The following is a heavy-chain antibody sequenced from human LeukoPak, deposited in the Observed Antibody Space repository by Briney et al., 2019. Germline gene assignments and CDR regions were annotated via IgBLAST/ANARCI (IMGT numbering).Heavy chain of an antibody. CDR1: GFTVSSNY. D-gene: IGHD3-3*01. Sequence: GGSLRLSCAASGFTVSSNYMSWVRQAPGKGLEWVSVIYSGGSTYYADSVKGRFTISRDNSKNTLYLQMNSLRAEDTAVYYCARDPPSGLMDVWGKGTTVTVSS. CDR2: IYSGGST. J-gene: IGHJ6*03. V-gene: IGHV3-53*01. CDR3: ARDPPSGLMDV.